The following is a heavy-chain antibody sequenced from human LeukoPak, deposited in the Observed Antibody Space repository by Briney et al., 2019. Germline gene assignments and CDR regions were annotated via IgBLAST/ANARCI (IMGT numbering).Heavy chain of an antibody. Sequence: GGSLRLSCAASGFTFSDAWMSWVRQTPGKGLEWVGRIKSNTDGGTTDFAAHVKGRFTISRDDSENALYLQMNSLKTEDTAVYYCTTQLLYEHNFDYWGQGTLVTVSS. J-gene: IGHJ4*02. CDR2: IKSNTDGGTT. V-gene: IGHV3-15*01. D-gene: IGHD2-2*02. CDR1: GFTFSDAW. CDR3: TTQLLYEHNFDY.